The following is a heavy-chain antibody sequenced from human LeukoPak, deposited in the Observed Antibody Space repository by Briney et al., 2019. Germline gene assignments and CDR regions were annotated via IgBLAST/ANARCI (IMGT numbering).Heavy chain of an antibody. Sequence: GGSLRLSCAGSGFTFDDYGMSWVRQAPGKGLEWVSGINWNGGSAGYADSVKGRFTISRDNAKNSLYLQMNSLRAEDTALYYCARDGDPESPYSSGWYVLEHWGQGTLVTVSS. V-gene: IGHV3-20*04. CDR1: GFTFDDYG. CDR3: ARDGDPESPYSSGWYVLEH. CDR2: INWNGGSA. D-gene: IGHD6-19*01. J-gene: IGHJ1*01.